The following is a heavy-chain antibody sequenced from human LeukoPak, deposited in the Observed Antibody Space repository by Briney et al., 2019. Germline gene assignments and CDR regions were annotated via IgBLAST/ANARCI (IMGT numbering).Heavy chain of an antibody. D-gene: IGHD3-22*01. CDR1: GYTFTSYG. J-gene: IGHJ4*02. CDR2: ISAYNGNT. CDR3: ATTLYDSSGYYPEYYFDY. V-gene: IGHV1-18*01. Sequence: ASVTVSCKASGYTFTSYGISWVRQAPGQGLEWMGWISAYNGNTNYAQKLQGGVTMTTDTSTSTAYMELRSLRSDDTAVYYCATTLYDSSGYYPEYYFDYWGQGTLVTVSS.